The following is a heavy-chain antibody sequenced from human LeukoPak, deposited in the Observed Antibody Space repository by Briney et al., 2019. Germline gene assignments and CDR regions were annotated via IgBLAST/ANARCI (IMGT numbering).Heavy chain of an antibody. CDR1: GFTFSSYG. D-gene: IGHD6-13*01. CDR3: AKDPGIAAAGDYGMDV. J-gene: IGHJ6*02. Sequence: PGGSLRLSCAASGFTFSSYGMHWVRQAPGKGLEWVAVISYDGSNKYYADSVKGRFTISRDNSKNTLYLQMNSLRAEDMAVYYCAKDPGIAAAGDYGMDVWGQGTTVTVSS. V-gene: IGHV3-30*18. CDR2: ISYDGSNK.